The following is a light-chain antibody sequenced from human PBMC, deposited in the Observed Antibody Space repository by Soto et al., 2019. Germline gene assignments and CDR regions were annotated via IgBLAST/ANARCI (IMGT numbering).Light chain of an antibody. Sequence: IQMTQSPSTLSASVGDRVAITCRASQSIGIWLAWYQKKPGKAPRFLIYKASTLQTGVPSRFSGSGSGTKFTLTISSLQPDDFATYYCQQYNDYSRTFGQGTKVEIK. CDR2: KAS. J-gene: IGKJ1*01. CDR3: QQYNDYSRT. CDR1: QSIGIW. V-gene: IGKV1-5*03.